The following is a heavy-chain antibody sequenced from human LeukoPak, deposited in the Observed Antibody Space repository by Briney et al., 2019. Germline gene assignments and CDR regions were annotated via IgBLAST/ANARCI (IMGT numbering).Heavy chain of an antibody. Sequence: GGSLRLSCAASGFTFSNYWMGWVRQAPGKGPEWVSGISGSGGVTYYADSVKGRFTISRDNSKNTLYVQMNSLRVEDTAVYYCAKTSDISVRYYFDYWGQGTLVAVSS. J-gene: IGHJ4*02. CDR2: ISGSGGVT. V-gene: IGHV3-23*01. D-gene: IGHD3-22*01. CDR3: AKTSDISVRYYFDY. CDR1: GFTFSNYW.